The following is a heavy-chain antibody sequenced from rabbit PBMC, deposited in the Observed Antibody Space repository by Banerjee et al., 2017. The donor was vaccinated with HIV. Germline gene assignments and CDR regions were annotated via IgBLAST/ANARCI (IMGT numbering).Heavy chain of an antibody. V-gene: IGHV1S45*01. CDR3: ARNDGGGGYLFNL. J-gene: IGHJ4*01. D-gene: IGHD2-1*01. Sequence: QEQLEESGGDLVKPEGSLTLTCTASGFSFSSYWMWWVRQAPGKGLEWIACIVAGSSGSTYYASWAKGRFTISKTSSTTVTLQMTSLTAADTATYFCARNDGGGGYLFNLWGPGTLSPS. CDR2: IVAGSSGST. CDR1: GFSFSSYW.